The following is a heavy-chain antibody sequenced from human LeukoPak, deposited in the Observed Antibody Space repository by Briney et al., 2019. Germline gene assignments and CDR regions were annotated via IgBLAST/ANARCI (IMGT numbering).Heavy chain of an antibody. D-gene: IGHD6-6*01. J-gene: IGHJ4*02. CDR3: ARDIAAPPGRPIPGY. CDR1: GFTFTNFA. Sequence: GGSLRLSCPASGFTFTNFAMSWVRQAPGKGLEWVSSISSSSSYIYYADSVKGRFTISRDNAKNSLYLQMNSLRAEDTAVYYCARDIAAPPGRPIPGYWGQGTLVTVSS. CDR2: ISSSSSYI. V-gene: IGHV3-21*01.